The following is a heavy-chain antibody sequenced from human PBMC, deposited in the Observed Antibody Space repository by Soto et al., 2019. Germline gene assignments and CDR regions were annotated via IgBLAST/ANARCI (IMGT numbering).Heavy chain of an antibody. Sequence: QVPLVESGGGVVQPGRSLRLSCAASGFTFSSYAMHWVRQAPGKGLEWVAVISYDGSNKYYADSVKGRFTISRDNSKNTLYLQMNSLRAEDTAVYYCARESTYCGGDCYCDYWGQGTLVTVSS. CDR1: GFTFSSYA. D-gene: IGHD2-21*02. J-gene: IGHJ4*02. V-gene: IGHV3-30-3*01. CDR3: ARESTYCGGDCYCDY. CDR2: ISYDGSNK.